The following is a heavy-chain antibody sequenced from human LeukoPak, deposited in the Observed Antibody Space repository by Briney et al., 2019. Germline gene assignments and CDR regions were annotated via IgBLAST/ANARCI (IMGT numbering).Heavy chain of an antibody. CDR3: AKDLMYYYDSSGYKRRTRYAYFDY. J-gene: IGHJ4*02. D-gene: IGHD3-22*01. V-gene: IGHV3-23*01. CDR2: ISGSGGST. Sequence: PGGSLRLSCAASGFTFDDYAMSWVRQAPGKGLEWVLAISGSGGSTYYADSVKGRFTISRDNSKNTLYLQMNSLRAEDTAVYYCAKDLMYYYDSSGYKRRTRYAYFDYWGQGTLVTVSS. CDR1: GFTFDDYA.